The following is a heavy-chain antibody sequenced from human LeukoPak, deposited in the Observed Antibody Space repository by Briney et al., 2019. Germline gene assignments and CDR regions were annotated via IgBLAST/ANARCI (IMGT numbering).Heavy chain of an antibody. Sequence: GASVKVSCKASGYTFTNYGITWVRQAPGQGLEWMGWINPNNGHTRYVENLQGRVTMTTDTSTSTAYMELRNLASDDTAMYYCARDPGGVAAMGFPFRYWGQGTLVTVSS. J-gene: IGHJ4*02. CDR3: ARDPGGVAAMGFPFRY. CDR2: INPNNGHT. D-gene: IGHD2-15*01. V-gene: IGHV1-18*01. CDR1: GYTFTNYG.